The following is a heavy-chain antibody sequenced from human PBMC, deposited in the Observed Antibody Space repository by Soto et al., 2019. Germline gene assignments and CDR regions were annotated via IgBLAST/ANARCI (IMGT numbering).Heavy chain of an antibody. CDR2: IYTSGST. V-gene: IGHV4-4*07. Sequence: PSETLSLTCTVSGGSISSYYWIWIRQPAGKGLEWIGRIYTSGSTNYSPSLKSRVTMSVDTSKNQFSLKLSSVTAADTAVYYCARGYYYGSGSYYLDYYYYGMDVWGQGTTVTVSS. J-gene: IGHJ6*02. CDR3: ARGYYYGSGSYYLDYYYYGMDV. D-gene: IGHD3-10*01. CDR1: GGSISSYY.